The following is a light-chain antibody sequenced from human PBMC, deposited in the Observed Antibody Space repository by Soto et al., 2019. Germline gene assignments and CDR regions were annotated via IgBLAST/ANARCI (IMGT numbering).Light chain of an antibody. CDR2: EVS. CDR1: SGDVGGYNY. J-gene: IGLJ1*01. CDR3: SSYAGSNNYV. Sequence: QSALTQPPSASGSPGQSVTISCTGTSGDVGGYNYVSWYQQHPGKAPKLMIYEVSKRPSGVPDRFSGSKSANTASLTVSGLQAEDEADYYCSSYAGSNNYVFGTGTKVTVL. V-gene: IGLV2-8*01.